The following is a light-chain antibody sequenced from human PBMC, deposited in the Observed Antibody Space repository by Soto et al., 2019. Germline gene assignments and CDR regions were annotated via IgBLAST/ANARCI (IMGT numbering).Light chain of an antibody. CDR3: MQALQIPWT. Sequence: DIVLTQSPLSLPVTPGEPASISCRSSQSLLHSNGYIYLDWYLQKPGQSPHLLIYLGSNRASGVPDRFSGSGSGTEFTLKISRVEAEDVGVYYCMQALQIPWTFGQGPAVEIK. CDR2: LGS. CDR1: QSLLHSNGYIY. V-gene: IGKV2-28*01. J-gene: IGKJ1*01.